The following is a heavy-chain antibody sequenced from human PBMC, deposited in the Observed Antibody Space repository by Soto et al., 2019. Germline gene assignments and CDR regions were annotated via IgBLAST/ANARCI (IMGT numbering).Heavy chain of an antibody. D-gene: IGHD4-17*01. V-gene: IGHV1-18*01. CDR3: ARDSTNDYGDYWLDT. Sequence: ASVKVSCKASGYTFTNYGISWVRQAPGQGLEWMGWISAYNGHTKYPEKLQGRVTMTTDTSTTTAYMDLRSLRSDDTAVYYCARDSTNDYGDYWLDTWGQGTLVTVS. CDR1: GYTFTNYG. J-gene: IGHJ5*02. CDR2: ISAYNGHT.